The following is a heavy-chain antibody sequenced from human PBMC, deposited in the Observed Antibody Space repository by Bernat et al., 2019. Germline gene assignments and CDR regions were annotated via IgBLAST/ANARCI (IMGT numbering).Heavy chain of an antibody. CDR3: AHSYCSSTRCYAGGYFDY. V-gene: IGHV2-5*02. Sequence: QITLKESGPTLVKPTQTLTLTCTFSGFSLSTSGVGVGWLRQPPGKALDLLSLIYWDDDKRYSPSLKSRLTITKDTSKNQVVLTMTNMDPVDTATYYCAHSYCSSTRCYAGGYFDYWGQGTLVTVSS. CDR2: IYWDDDK. CDR1: GFSLSTSGVG. J-gene: IGHJ4*02. D-gene: IGHD2-2*01.